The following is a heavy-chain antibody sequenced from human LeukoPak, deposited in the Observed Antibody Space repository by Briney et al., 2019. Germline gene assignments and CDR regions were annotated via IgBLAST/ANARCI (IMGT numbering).Heavy chain of an antibody. Sequence: SVKVSCKASGGTFSTYAISWVRQAPGQGLEWVGRTVPILGTANYAQNFQGRVTITADRSTTTAYMELSSLRSEDTAVYYCARVPQGSSWPYYFDYWGQGTLVTVSS. D-gene: IGHD6-13*01. V-gene: IGHV1-69*04. CDR2: TVPILGTA. CDR3: ARVPQGSSWPYYFDY. CDR1: GGTFSTYA. J-gene: IGHJ4*02.